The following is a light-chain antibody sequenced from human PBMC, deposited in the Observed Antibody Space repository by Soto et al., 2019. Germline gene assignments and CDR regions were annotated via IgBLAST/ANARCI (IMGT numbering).Light chain of an antibody. CDR3: QQYGSSPRT. CDR2: GAS. J-gene: IGKJ1*01. Sequence: GMRQSPANLSVCPGERATLSCRASQSVSSNLAWYQQKPGQAPRLLIYGASTRATGIPARFTGSGSGTDFTLTITTLEPEDFAVYYCQQYGSSPRTFGLGTKVDI. CDR1: QSVSSN. V-gene: IGKV3-15*01.